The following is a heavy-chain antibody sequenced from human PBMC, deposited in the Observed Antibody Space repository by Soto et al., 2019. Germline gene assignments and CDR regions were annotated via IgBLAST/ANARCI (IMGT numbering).Heavy chain of an antibody. CDR3: TKLTTEKSYGYFRFDY. V-gene: IGHV3-23*01. Sequence: GGSLRLSCAASGFTFSSYAMSWVRQAPGKGLEWVSVISGSGDSTYYADSVKGRFTISRDNSKNTLYLQMNSLRAEDTAVYYCTKLTTEKSYGYFRFDYWGQGTRVTVSS. J-gene: IGHJ4*02. CDR1: GFTFSSYA. D-gene: IGHD5-18*01. CDR2: ISGSGDST.